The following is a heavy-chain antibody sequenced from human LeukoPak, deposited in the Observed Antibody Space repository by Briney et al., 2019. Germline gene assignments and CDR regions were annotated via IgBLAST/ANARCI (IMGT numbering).Heavy chain of an antibody. Sequence: GGSLRLSCAASGFTFSSYWMSWVRQAPGKGLEWVSSISSSSSYIYYADSVKGRFTISRDNAKNSLYLQMNSLRAEDTAVYYCARTALYGSGSPLDYWGQGTLVTVSS. CDR2: ISSSSSYI. J-gene: IGHJ4*02. V-gene: IGHV3-21*01. D-gene: IGHD3-10*01. CDR3: ARTALYGSGSPLDY. CDR1: GFTFSSYW.